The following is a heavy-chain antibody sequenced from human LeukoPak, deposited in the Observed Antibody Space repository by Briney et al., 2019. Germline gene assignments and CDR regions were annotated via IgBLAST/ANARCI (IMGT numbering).Heavy chain of an antibody. V-gene: IGHV3-7*03. D-gene: IGHD3-3*01. CDR2: IKQDGSEK. Sequence: GGSLRLSCAASGFTFSSYWMSWVRQAPGKGLEWVANIKQDGSEKYYVDSVKGRFTISRDNAKNSLYLQMNSLRPEDTALYYCAKGGFLEWLLPFDYWGQGTLVTVSS. CDR1: GFTFSSYW. J-gene: IGHJ4*02. CDR3: AKGGFLEWLLPFDY.